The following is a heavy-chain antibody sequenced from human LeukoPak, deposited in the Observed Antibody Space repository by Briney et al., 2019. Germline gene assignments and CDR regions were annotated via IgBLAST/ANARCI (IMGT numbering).Heavy chain of an antibody. CDR1: GYTFTSYD. Sequence: ASVKVSCKASGYTFTSYDINWVRQATGQGLEWMGWMNPNSGNTGYAQKFQGRVTMTRNTSISTAYMELSSLRSEDTAVYYCASGEIVVASSGYDAFDIWGQGTMVTVSS. D-gene: IGHD2-2*01. J-gene: IGHJ3*02. CDR3: ASGEIVVASSGYDAFDI. V-gene: IGHV1-8*01. CDR2: MNPNSGNT.